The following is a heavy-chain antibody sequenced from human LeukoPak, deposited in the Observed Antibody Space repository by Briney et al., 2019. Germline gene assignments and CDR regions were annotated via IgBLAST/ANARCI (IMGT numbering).Heavy chain of an antibody. CDR2: ISTSSGYI. CDR3: ARNRGDPSYFDY. V-gene: IGHV3-21*01. Sequence: GGSLRLSCAASGFTFSGYSMNWVRQAPGKGLEWVSSISTSSGYIYYADSVQGRFTISRGNAKNSLYLQMNSLRAEDTAMYYCARNRGDPSYFDYWGQGILVTVSS. D-gene: IGHD4-17*01. CDR1: GFTFSGYS. J-gene: IGHJ4*02.